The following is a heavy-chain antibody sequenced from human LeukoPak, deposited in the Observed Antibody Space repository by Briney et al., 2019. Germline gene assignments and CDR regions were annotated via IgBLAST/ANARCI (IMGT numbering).Heavy chain of an antibody. D-gene: IGHD2-8*01. J-gene: IGHJ6*02. CDR3: AKAIRGYCNNGICSRVYRYYAMDV. V-gene: IGHV3-30*18. CDR2: ISLDGSNE. CDR1: GFSFNNYG. Sequence: PGGSLRLSCAASGFSFNNYGIHWVRQAPGKGLEWVSLISLDGSNEYYADSVKGRFTISRDKSKSMVYLQMNSLSDEDTAVYYCAKAIRGYCNNGICSRVYRYYAMDVWGQGTTVTVSS.